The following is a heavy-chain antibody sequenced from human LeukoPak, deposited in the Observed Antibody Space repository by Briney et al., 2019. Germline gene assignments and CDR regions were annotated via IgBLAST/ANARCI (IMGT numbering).Heavy chain of an antibody. J-gene: IGHJ5*02. D-gene: IGHD2-2*01. CDR3: AIYCSISSCQGNWFDP. Sequence: SETLSLTCTVSGGSISSGNYYWSWVRQPAGKGLEWIGRIYTSGSTNYNPSLKSRVTIAVDTSKNQFSLKLTSVTAAATAVYYCAIYCSISSCQGNWFDPWGQGTLVTVSS. V-gene: IGHV4-61*02. CDR2: IYTSGST. CDR1: GGSISSGNYY.